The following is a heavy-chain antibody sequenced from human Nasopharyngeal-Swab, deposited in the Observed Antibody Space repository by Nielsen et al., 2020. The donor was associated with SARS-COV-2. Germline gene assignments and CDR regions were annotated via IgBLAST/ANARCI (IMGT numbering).Heavy chain of an antibody. J-gene: IGHJ6*02. CDR1: GYTFTGYY. CDR3: ARDLVADYALTVRGNYYYGMDV. V-gene: IGHV1-2*04. Sequence: ASVKVSCKASGYTFTGYYMHWVRQAPGQGLEWMGWINPNSGGTNYAQKFRGWVTMTRDTSISTAYMELGRLRSDDTAVYYCARDLVADYALTVRGNYYYGMDVWGQGTTVTVSS. D-gene: IGHD4/OR15-4a*01. CDR2: INPNSGGT.